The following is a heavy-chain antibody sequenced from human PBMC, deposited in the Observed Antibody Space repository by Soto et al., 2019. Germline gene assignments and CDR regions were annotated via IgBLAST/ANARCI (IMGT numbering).Heavy chain of an antibody. D-gene: IGHD3-9*01. J-gene: IGHJ3*02. CDR1: GFTVSSNY. CDR3: AREEYYDVSTGFYMGGAFHI. Sequence: EVQLVESGGGLVQPGGSLRLSCAASGFTVSSNYMSWVRQAPGKGLEWVSVIYRGGATYYADSVKGRFIISRDNAKNMMYLQMNFLRAEDTAVYYCAREEYYDVSTGFYMGGAFHIWGQGTLVTVSS. CDR2: IYRGGAT. V-gene: IGHV3-66*01.